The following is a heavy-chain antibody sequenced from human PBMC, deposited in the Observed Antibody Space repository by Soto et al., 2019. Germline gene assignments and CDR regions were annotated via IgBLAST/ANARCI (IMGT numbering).Heavy chain of an antibody. Sequence: PSETLSLTCTVSGGSISSSSYYWGWIRQPPGKGLEWIGSIYYSGSTYYNPSLKSRVTISVDTSKNQFSLKLSSVTAADTAVYYCARSSGWYSRNWFDPWGQGTLVTVSS. D-gene: IGHD6-19*01. J-gene: IGHJ5*02. CDR3: ARSSGWYSRNWFDP. CDR1: GGSISSSSYY. CDR2: IYYSGST. V-gene: IGHV4-39*01.